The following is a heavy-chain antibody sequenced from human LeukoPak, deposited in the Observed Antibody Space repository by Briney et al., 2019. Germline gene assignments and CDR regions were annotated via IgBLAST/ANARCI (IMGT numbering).Heavy chain of an antibody. Sequence: GGSLRLSCAASGFTFSNYAMHWVRQAPGKGLEWVAVISYDGSNKYYADSVKGRFTISRDNSKNTLYLQMNSLRAEDTAVYYCGRDYHYFCSGTPPPFFDYWGQGTLVTVSS. D-gene: IGHD3-10*01. J-gene: IGHJ4*02. CDR1: GFTFSNYA. V-gene: IGHV3-30-3*01. CDR3: GRDYHYFCSGTPPPFFDY. CDR2: ISYDGSNK.